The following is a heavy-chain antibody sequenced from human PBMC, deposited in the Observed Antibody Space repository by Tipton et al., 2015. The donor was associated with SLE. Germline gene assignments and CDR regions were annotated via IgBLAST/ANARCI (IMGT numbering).Heavy chain of an antibody. Sequence: TLSLTCTVSGGSISSSSYYWSWIRQPAGKGLEWIGYIYTSGSTNYNPSLKSRVTISVDTSKNQFSLKLSSVTAADTAVYYCARGLELRSLYYYYMDVWGKGTTVTVSS. CDR2: IYTSGST. CDR3: ARGLELRSLYYYYMDV. J-gene: IGHJ6*03. D-gene: IGHD1-7*01. V-gene: IGHV4-61*09. CDR1: GGSISSSSYY.